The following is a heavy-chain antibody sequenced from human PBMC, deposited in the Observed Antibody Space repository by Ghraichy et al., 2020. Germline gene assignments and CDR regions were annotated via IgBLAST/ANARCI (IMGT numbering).Heavy chain of an antibody. CDR2: LNQDGNEK. Sequence: GESLNISCAASGFTYNHYYMSWVRQAPGKGLEWVANLNQDGNEKNYVGSVKGRFTISRDNAKNSLYLQMNSLRAEDTAVYYCARDSGSCNGCAFDIWGRGTMVTVSS. CDR1: GFTYNHYY. V-gene: IGHV3-7*01. J-gene: IGHJ3*02. CDR3: ARDSGSCNGCAFDI. D-gene: IGHD2/OR15-2a*01.